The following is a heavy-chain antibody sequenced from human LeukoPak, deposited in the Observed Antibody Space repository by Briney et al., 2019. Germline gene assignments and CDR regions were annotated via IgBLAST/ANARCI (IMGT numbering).Heavy chain of an antibody. CDR1: GFTFSDYY. D-gene: IGHD3-3*01. V-gene: IGHV3-11*04. CDR3: ARHYHVLRFLEWLSYFDY. J-gene: IGHJ4*02. Sequence: GGSLRLSCAASGFTFSDYYMSWIRQAPGKGLEWVSYISSSGSTIYYADSVKGRFTISRDNAKNSLYLQMNSLRAEDTAVYYCARHYHVLRFLEWLSYFDYWGQGTLVTVSS. CDR2: ISSSGSTI.